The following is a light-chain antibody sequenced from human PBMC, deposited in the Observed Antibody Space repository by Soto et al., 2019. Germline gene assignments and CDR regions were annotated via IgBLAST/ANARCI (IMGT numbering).Light chain of an antibody. CDR3: QQYGSSGT. Sequence: ETVLTQSPYTLSLSLGERATLSCSASQSVSNNYLAWYQQKPGQAPRLLIYGASNRATGIPERFSGSGYGTDFTLTISRLEPEDFAVYYCQQYGSSGTFGQGTKVDIK. CDR1: QSVSNNY. J-gene: IGKJ1*01. V-gene: IGKV3-20*01. CDR2: GAS.